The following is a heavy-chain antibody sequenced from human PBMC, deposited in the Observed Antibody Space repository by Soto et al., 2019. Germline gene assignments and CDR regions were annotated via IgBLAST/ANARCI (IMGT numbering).Heavy chain of an antibody. CDR3: ARDGGVYDYSPFDY. J-gene: IGHJ4*02. D-gene: IGHD4-4*01. V-gene: IGHV1-69*12. CDR1: GGTFSSYA. CDR2: IIPIFGTA. Sequence: QVQLVQSGAEVKKPGSSVKVSCKASGGTFSSYAISWVRQAPGQGLEWMGGIIPIFGTADYAQKFQGRVTITADESTGTAYIELSSLRSEDTAVYYCARDGGVYDYSPFDYWGQGTLVTVSS.